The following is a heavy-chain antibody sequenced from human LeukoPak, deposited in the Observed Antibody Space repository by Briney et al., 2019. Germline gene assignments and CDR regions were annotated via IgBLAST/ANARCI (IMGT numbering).Heavy chain of an antibody. CDR2: INPNSGGT. D-gene: IGHD6-13*01. V-gene: IGHV1-2*02. CDR1: GYTFTGYY. J-gene: IGHJ4*02. Sequence: ASVKVSCKASGYTFTGYYMHWVRQAPGQGLEWMGWINPNSGGTNYAQKFQGRVTITTDESTSTAYMELSSLRSEDTAVYYCARDSSSWYLDYWGQGTLVTVSS. CDR3: ARDSSSWYLDY.